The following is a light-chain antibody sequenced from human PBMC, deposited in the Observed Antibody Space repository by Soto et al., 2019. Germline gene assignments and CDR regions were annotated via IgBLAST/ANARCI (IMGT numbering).Light chain of an antibody. CDR1: SSNIGRNA. CDR2: GNY. J-gene: IGLJ3*02. V-gene: IGLV1-44*01. CDR3: AAWDDSLNSWV. Sequence: QSVLTQPPSASGTPGQRVTISYSGSSSNIGRNAVNWYQQLPGTVPKLLIYGNYQRPSGVPDRFSGSESATSASLAISGLQSEDEADYYCAAWDDSLNSWVFGGGTQLTVL.